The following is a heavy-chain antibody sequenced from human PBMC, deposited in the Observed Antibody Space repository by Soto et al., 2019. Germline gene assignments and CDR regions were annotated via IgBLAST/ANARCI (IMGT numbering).Heavy chain of an antibody. D-gene: IGHD3-10*01. Sequence: SETLSLTCAVSGGSISSYYWSWIRQPPGKGLEWIGYIYYSGSTNYNPSLKSRVTISVDTSKNQFSLKLSSVTAADTAVYYCARASATMVKYNWFDPWGQGTLVTVSS. CDR2: IYYSGST. V-gene: IGHV4-59*12. J-gene: IGHJ5*02. CDR3: ARASATMVKYNWFDP. CDR1: GGSISSYY.